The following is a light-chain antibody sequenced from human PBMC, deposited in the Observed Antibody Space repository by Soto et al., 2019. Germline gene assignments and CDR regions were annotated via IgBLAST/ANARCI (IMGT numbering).Light chain of an antibody. Sequence: DIQMTQSPSSLSASVGDRVTITCRASQSISSYLNWYQQKPGKAPKLLIYAASSLQSGVPSRFSGSGSGTDFTLTISSLQPEDFAPYDCQQSYSTPPITFGQETRLEIK. V-gene: IGKV1-39*01. CDR3: QQSYSTPPIT. CDR1: QSISSY. J-gene: IGKJ5*01. CDR2: AAS.